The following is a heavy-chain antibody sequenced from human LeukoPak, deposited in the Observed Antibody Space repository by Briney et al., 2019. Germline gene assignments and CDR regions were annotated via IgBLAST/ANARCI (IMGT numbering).Heavy chain of an antibody. CDR1: GFTFSDQY. Sequence: GGSLRLSCAPSGFTFSDQYIDWVRQAPGKGLEWVGRTKSKAKSYATEYAASVRGRFTISRDDSKNLVYLQMNSLKTEDTAVYYCARDGGEGGKSAFDIWGQGTMVTVSS. CDR3: ARDGGEGGKSAFDI. CDR2: TKSKAKSYAT. J-gene: IGHJ3*02. D-gene: IGHD3-16*01. V-gene: IGHV3-72*01.